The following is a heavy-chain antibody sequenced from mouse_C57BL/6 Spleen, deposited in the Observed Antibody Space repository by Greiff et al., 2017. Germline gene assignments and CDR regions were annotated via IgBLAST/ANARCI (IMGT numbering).Heavy chain of an antibody. V-gene: IGHV7-3*01. D-gene: IGHD1-1*01. CDR1: GFTFTDYY. CDR2: IRNKANGYTT. J-gene: IGHJ1*03. CDR3: ARSHGSSYGYFDV. Sequence: EVNLVESGGGLVQPGGSLSLSCAASGFTFTDYYMSWVRQPPGKALEWLGFIRNKANGYTTEYSASVKGRFTISRDNSQSILYLQMNALRAEDSATYYCARSHGSSYGYFDVWGTGTTVTVSS.